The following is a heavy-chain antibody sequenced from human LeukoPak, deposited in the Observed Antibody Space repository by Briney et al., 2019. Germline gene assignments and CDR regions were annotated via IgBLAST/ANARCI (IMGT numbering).Heavy chain of an antibody. CDR3: ARDRGTLGFDP. CDR2: IYSGGST. Sequence: GGSLRLSCVASGFTFDDYAMHWVRQAPGKGLEWVSVIYSGGSTYYADSVKGRFTISRDNSKNTLYLQMNSLRAEDTAVYYCARDRGTLGFDPWGQGTLVTVSS. J-gene: IGHJ5*02. V-gene: IGHV3-53*01. CDR1: GFTFDDYA. D-gene: IGHD3-10*01.